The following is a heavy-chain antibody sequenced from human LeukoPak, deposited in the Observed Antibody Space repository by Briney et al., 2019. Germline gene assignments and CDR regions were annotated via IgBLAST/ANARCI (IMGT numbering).Heavy chain of an antibody. CDR2: IVVGSGNT. V-gene: IGHV1-58*02. Sequence: GTSVKVSCKASGFTFTSSAMQWVRHARGQRLEWIGWIVVGSGNTNYAQKFQERVTITRDRSTSTAYMELSSLRSEDTAVYYCAADRRVYCSGGTCYLNWFDPWGQGTLVTVSS. D-gene: IGHD2-15*01. CDR3: AADRRVYCSGGTCYLNWFDP. CDR1: GFTFTSSA. J-gene: IGHJ5*02.